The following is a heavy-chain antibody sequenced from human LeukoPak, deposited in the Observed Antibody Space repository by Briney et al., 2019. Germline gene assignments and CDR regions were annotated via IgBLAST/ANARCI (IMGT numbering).Heavy chain of an antibody. J-gene: IGHJ4*02. Sequence: GGSLRLSCAASGFTFSGYSMNWVRQAPGKGLEWVSSISSSSSYIYYADSVKGRFTISRDNAKNSLYLQMNSLRAEDTAVYYCARDRTSGCSGGSCYNGGFDYWGQGTLVTVSS. V-gene: IGHV3-21*01. CDR3: ARDRTSGCSGGSCYNGGFDY. D-gene: IGHD2-15*01. CDR2: ISSSSSYI. CDR1: GFTFSGYS.